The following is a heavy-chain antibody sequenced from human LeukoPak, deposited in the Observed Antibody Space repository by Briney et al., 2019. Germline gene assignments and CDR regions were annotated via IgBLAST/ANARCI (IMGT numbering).Heavy chain of an antibody. Sequence: PSETLSLTCAVYGGSFSGYYWSWIRQPPGKGLEWLGEINHSGSTNYNPSLKSRVTISVDTSKNQFSLKLSSVTAADTAVYYCARGSTMVRGVTYYYYYYMDVWGKGTTVTVSS. J-gene: IGHJ6*03. CDR1: GGSFSGYY. V-gene: IGHV4-34*01. CDR3: ARGSTMVRGVTYYYYYYMDV. D-gene: IGHD3-10*01. CDR2: INHSGST.